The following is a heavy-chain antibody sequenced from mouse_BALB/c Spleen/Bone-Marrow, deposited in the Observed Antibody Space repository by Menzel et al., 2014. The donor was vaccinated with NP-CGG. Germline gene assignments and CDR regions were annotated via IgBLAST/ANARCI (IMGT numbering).Heavy chain of an antibody. CDR2: INPSNGRT. J-gene: IGHJ2*01. V-gene: IGHV1S81*02. Sequence: QVQLQQSGAELVKPGASVKLSCKASGYTFTGYWMHWVKQRPGQGLEWIGEINPSNGRTNYNEKFKSMATLTVDKSSSTAYMQLSSLTSEDSAVYYCARFDGYLDYWGQGTTLTVSS. CDR3: ARFDGYLDY. D-gene: IGHD2-3*01. CDR1: GYTFTGYW.